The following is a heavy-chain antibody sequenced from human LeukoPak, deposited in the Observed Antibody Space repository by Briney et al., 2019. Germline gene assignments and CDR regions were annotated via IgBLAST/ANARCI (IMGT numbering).Heavy chain of an antibody. J-gene: IGHJ4*02. Sequence: GGSLRLSCAASGFTFSDYYMSWIRQAPGKGLEWVAVISYDGSNKYYADSVKGRFTISRDNSKNTLYLQMNSLRAEDTAVYYCARADDSSGYYQHFDYWGQGTLVTVSS. CDR2: ISYDGSNK. CDR1: GFTFSDYY. CDR3: ARADDSSGYYQHFDY. D-gene: IGHD3-22*01. V-gene: IGHV3-30*03.